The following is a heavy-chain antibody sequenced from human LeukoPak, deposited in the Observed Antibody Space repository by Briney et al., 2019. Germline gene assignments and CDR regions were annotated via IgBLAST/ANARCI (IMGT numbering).Heavy chain of an antibody. D-gene: IGHD2-15*01. J-gene: IGHJ5*02. CDR1: GGSFSGYY. V-gene: IGHV4-34*01. CDR2: INHSGST. CDR3: ARVGGSGNWFDP. Sequence: SETLSLTCAVYGGSFSGYYWSWIRQSPGKGLEWIGEINHSGSTNYNPSLKGRVTISVDTSKNQFSLKLSSVTAADTAVYYCARVGGSGNWFDPWGQGTLVTVSS.